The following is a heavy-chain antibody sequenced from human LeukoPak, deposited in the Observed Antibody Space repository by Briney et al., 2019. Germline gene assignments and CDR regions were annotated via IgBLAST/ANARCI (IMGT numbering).Heavy chain of an antibody. CDR1: GFTFNTHA. D-gene: IGHD4/OR15-4a*01. CDR3: AKGVHQLVYKYGMDV. V-gene: IGHV3-23*01. CDR2: VGGSGENT. J-gene: IGHJ6*01. Sequence: GGSLRLSCAASGFTFNTHAMNWVRQAPGKGLEWVSGVGGSGENTYYGDSVKGRFTVSRDNSKNTLYLQMNSLRAEDTAVYYCAKGVHQLVYKYGMDVWGRGTTVTVSS.